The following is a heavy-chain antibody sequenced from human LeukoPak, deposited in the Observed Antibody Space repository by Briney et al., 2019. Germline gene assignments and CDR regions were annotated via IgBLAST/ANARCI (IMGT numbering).Heavy chain of an antibody. V-gene: IGHV1-69*13. CDR2: IIPIFGTA. CDR3: ASNLGGSYYDFWSGYDTGYYYGMDV. Sequence: SVKVSCKASGGTSSSYAISWVRQAPGQGLEWMGGIIPIFGTANYAQKFQGRVTITADESTSTAYMELSSLRSEDTAVYYCASNLGGSYYDFWSGYDTGYYYGMDVWGQGTTVTVSS. D-gene: IGHD3-3*01. J-gene: IGHJ6*02. CDR1: GGTSSSYA.